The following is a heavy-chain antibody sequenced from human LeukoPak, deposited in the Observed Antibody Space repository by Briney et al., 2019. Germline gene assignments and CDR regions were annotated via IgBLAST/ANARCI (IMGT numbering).Heavy chain of an antibody. CDR1: GYTFTSYD. J-gene: IGHJ6*03. CDR2: MNPNSGNT. CDR3: ARGPIITIFGVGYYYYYYMDV. D-gene: IGHD3-3*01. Sequence: ASVKVSCKASGYTFTSYDINWVRQATGQGLEWMGWMNPNSGNTGYAQKFQGRVTITRNTSISTAYMELSSLRSEDTAVYYCARGPIITIFGVGYYYYYYMDVWGKGTTVTVSS. V-gene: IGHV1-8*03.